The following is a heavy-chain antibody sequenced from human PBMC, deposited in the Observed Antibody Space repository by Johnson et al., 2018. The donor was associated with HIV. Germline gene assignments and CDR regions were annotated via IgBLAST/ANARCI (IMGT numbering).Heavy chain of an antibody. CDR1: GFTFSSYG. CDR2: ISYDGSDK. V-gene: IGHV3-33*05. D-gene: IGHD2-15*01. J-gene: IGHJ3*02. Sequence: QVQLVESGGGVVQPGRSLRLSCAASGFTFSSYGMHWVRQAPGKGLEWVAVISYDGSDKYYADSVKGRFTISRDNSKNTLYLQMNSLRVEDTAVYYCARERGISGGFDIWGQGTIVTVSS. CDR3: ARERGISGGFDI.